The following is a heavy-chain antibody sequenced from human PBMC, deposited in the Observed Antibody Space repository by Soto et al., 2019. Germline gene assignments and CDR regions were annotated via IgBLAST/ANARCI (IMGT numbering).Heavy chain of an antibody. CDR1: GFTFSSYA. J-gene: IGHJ2*01. D-gene: IGHD1-26*01. Sequence: EVQLLESGGGLVQPGGSLRLSCAASGFTFSSYAMSWVRQAPGKGLDWVSGISSRGDYTYYADSVKGRFTISRDNSKNTLYLQMNSLGAEDTALYYCAKDRQWELQGWYFDRWGRGTLVTVSS. CDR2: ISSRGDYT. CDR3: AKDRQWELQGWYFDR. V-gene: IGHV3-23*01.